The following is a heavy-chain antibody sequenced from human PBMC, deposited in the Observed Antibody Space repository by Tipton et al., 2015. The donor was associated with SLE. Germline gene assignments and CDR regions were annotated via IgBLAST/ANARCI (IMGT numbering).Heavy chain of an antibody. CDR1: GDSISSSNSY. Sequence: TLSLTCSVSGDSISSSNSYWGWVRQPPGKGLEWIGSLFSSGTSYYNPSLKSRVTISVDMAKNQFSLKLTSVTAADTAVYYCARGAQEGRRWLQPTPNNWFDPWGQGTLVTVSS. CDR2: LFSSGTS. J-gene: IGHJ5*02. CDR3: ARGAQEGRRWLQPTPNNWFDP. D-gene: IGHD5-24*01. V-gene: IGHV4-39*01.